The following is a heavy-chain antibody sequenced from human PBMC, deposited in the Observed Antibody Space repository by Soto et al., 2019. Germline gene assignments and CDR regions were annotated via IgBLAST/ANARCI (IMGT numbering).Heavy chain of an antibody. CDR2: IFFTGSA. CDR1: RGTVNTWRDD. Sequence: TSTSCRGTVNTWRDDWSWIRQPPGKGLEWIGKIFFTGSAHYNPSLRNRVTTSVDTSKDQFSLTLTSVTAADTAVYYCARDGHGMDVWGQGTTVTVSS. J-gene: IGHJ6*02. CDR3: ARDGHGMDV. V-gene: IGHV4-61*01.